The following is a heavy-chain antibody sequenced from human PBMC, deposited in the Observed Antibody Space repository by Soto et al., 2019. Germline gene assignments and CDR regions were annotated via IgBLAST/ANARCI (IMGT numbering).Heavy chain of an antibody. CDR1: GFTFSSYA. V-gene: IGHV3-23*01. CDR3: AKYQPMTQPRPYFDY. D-gene: IGHD3-22*01. J-gene: IGHJ4*02. Sequence: EVQLLESGGALIQPGGSLRLSCAASGFTFSSYAMSWVRQAPGKGLGWVSAISSSGGSTFYADSVKGRFTISRDNSRNTLYLQMNSLRAEDTAIYYCAKYQPMTQPRPYFDYWGQGTVVTVSS. CDR2: ISSSGGST.